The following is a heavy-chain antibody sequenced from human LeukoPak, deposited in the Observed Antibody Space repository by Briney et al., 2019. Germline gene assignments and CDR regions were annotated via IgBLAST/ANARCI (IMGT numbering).Heavy chain of an antibody. CDR2: IWYDGSNK. J-gene: IGHJ4*02. CDR3: ARGRSSGYYYDY. V-gene: IGHV3-33*01. Sequence: PGRSLRLSCAASGFTFSSYGMHWVRQAPGKGLEWVAVIWYDGSNKYYADSVKGRFTISRDNSKNTLYLQMNSLRAEDTAAYYCARGRSSGYYYDYWGQGTLVTVSS. CDR1: GFTFSSYG. D-gene: IGHD3-22*01.